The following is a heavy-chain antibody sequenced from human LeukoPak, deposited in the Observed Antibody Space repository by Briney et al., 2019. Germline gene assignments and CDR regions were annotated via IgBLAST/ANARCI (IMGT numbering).Heavy chain of an antibody. V-gene: IGHV3-9*01. CDR2: ISWNSGSI. D-gene: IGHD6-13*01. CDR3: AKGVSIAAAAHYYYYGMDV. Sequence: GGSLRLSCAASGFTFDDYAMHWVRQAPGKGLEWVSGISWNSGSIGYADSVKGRFTISRDNAKNSLYLQMNSLRAEDTALYYRAKGVSIAAAAHYYYYGMDVWGQGTTVTVSS. CDR1: GFTFDDYA. J-gene: IGHJ6*01.